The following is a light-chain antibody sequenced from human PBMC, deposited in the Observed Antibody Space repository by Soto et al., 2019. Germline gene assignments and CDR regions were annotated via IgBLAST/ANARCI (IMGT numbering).Light chain of an antibody. CDR2: EVS. J-gene: IGLJ1*01. V-gene: IGLV2-14*01. CDR1: SSDVGDYNY. CDR3: SSYTSSSTLYV. Sequence: QSALTQPASVSGSPGQLITISCTGTSSDVGDYNYVSWYQQHPGKAPKLMIYEVSNRPSGVSNRFSGSKSGNTASLTISGLQAEDEADYYCSSYTSSSTLYVFGTGTKLTVL.